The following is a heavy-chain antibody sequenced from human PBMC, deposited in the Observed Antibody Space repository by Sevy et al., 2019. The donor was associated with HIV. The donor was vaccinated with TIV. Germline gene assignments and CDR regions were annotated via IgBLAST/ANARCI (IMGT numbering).Heavy chain of an antibody. Sequence: SETLSLTCIVSGGSISDYYWSWIRQPPGKGPEWLGYIYYSGSTKYNPSLKSRVTISVDTSKNQFSLKLSSVTAADTAVYYCARVNYDSSGYYPTDYGMDVWGQGTTVTVS. CDR2: IYYSGST. D-gene: IGHD3-22*01. V-gene: IGHV4-59*01. CDR3: ARVNYDSSGYYPTDYGMDV. CDR1: GGSISDYY. J-gene: IGHJ6*02.